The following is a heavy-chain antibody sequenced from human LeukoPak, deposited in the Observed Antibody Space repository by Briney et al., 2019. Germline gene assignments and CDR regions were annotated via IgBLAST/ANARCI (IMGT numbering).Heavy chain of an antibody. CDR1: GYTFTSYG. J-gene: IGHJ3*02. CDR2: ISAYNGNT. V-gene: IGHV1-18*04. D-gene: IGHD4-17*01. Sequence: SVKVSCKASGYTFTSYGISWVRQAPGQGLEWMGWISAYNGNTNYAQKLQGRVTMTTDTSTSTAYMELRSLRSDNTAVYYCARNDYGDRAVAFDIWGQGTMVTVSS. CDR3: ARNDYGDRAVAFDI.